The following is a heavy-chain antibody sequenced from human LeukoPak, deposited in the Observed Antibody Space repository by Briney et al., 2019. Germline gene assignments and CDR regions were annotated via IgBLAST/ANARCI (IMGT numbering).Heavy chain of an antibody. CDR3: ARGRASAFDV. CDR2: TYYTSKWNT. V-gene: IGHV6-1*01. CDR1: GVSVSTSSVA. D-gene: IGHD6-25*01. Sequence: SQTLSLSCAISGVSVSTSSVAWNWVRQSPSRGLEWLGRTYYTSKWNTDYAVSVKSRIVVNPDTSKNQFSLQLNSVTSEDTAVYYCARGRASAFDVWGQGTMVTVSS. J-gene: IGHJ3*01.